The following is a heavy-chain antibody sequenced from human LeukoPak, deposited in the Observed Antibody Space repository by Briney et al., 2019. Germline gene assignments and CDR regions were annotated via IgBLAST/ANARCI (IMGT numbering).Heavy chain of an antibody. V-gene: IGHV3-30*04. CDR2: ISYDGSNK. CDR1: GFTFSSYA. Sequence: GGSLRLSCAASGFTFSSYAMHWVRQAPGKGLEWVAVISYDGSNKYYADSVKGRFTISRDNSKNTLYLQMNSLRAEDTAVYYCASNWNCDYWGQGTQVTVSS. J-gene: IGHJ4*02. CDR3: ASNWNCDY. D-gene: IGHD1-1*01.